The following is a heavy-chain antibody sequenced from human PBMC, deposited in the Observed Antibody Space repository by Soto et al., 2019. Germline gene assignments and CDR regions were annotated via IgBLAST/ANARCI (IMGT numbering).Heavy chain of an antibody. CDR2: ISSSSSYI. V-gene: IGHV3-21*01. J-gene: IGHJ5*02. Sequence: EVQLVESGGGLVKPGGSLRLSCAASGFTFSNYNMNWVRQAPGKGLEWVSSISSSSSYIYYADSVKGRFTISRDNAKNSLYLQMNSLRAEDTAIYFCANQYDFLTGFQFDPRGQGTLVTVSS. D-gene: IGHD3-9*01. CDR1: GFTFSNYN. CDR3: ANQYDFLTGFQFDP.